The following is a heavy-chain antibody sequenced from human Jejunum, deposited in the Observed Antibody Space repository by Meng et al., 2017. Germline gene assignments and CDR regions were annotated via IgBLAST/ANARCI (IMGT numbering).Heavy chain of an antibody. Sequence: QVQLQQCGAWLLKPSATLSLTCAVYGGSSRGVYLSWIRQPPGKCLEWIGEIHPSGSTDYNPSLKSRLTISLDTSKNQFSLSLNSATAADTGIYYCTRGTDRAKSGDYWGQGTLVTVSS. CDR2: IHPSGST. J-gene: IGHJ4*02. CDR1: GGSSRGVY. V-gene: IGHV4-34*01. D-gene: IGHD1-14*01. CDR3: TRGTDRAKSGDY.